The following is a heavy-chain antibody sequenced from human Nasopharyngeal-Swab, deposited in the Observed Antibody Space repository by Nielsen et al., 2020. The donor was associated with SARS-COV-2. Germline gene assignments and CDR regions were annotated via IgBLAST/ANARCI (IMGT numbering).Heavy chain of an antibody. CDR2: IYYSGST. CDR1: GGSISSGSYY. D-gene: IGHD2-15*01. CDR3: ARPQVAATPALGFQH. Sequence: SETLSLTCSVSGGSISSGSYYWGWIRQPPGKGLEWIGSIYYSGSTYYNPSLKSRVTISVDTSKNQFSLKLSSVTAADTAVYYCARPQVAATPALGFQHWGQGTLVTVSS. J-gene: IGHJ1*01. V-gene: IGHV4-39*07.